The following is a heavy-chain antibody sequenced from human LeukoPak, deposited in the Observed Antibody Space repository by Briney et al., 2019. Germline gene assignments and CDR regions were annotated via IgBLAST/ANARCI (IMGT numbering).Heavy chain of an antibody. Sequence: SETLSLTCAVYGGSFSGCYWSWIRQPPGKGLEWIGEINHSGSTNYNPSLKSRVTISVDTSKNQFSLKLSSVTGADTAVYYCARNDFWSGYYDYWGQGTLVTVSS. CDR1: GGSFSGCY. J-gene: IGHJ4*02. CDR3: ARNDFWSGYYDY. CDR2: INHSGST. D-gene: IGHD3-3*01. V-gene: IGHV4-34*01.